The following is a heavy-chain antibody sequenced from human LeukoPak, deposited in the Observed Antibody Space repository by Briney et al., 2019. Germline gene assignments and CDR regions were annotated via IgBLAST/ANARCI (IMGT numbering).Heavy chain of an antibody. CDR1: GFTFSSYS. V-gene: IGHV3-21*01. Sequence: GGSLRLSCAASGFTFSSYSMNWVRQAPGKGLEWVSSISSSSSYIYYADSAKGRFTISRDNAKNSLYLQMNSLRAEDTAVYYCARGSRNIVVVPAAIIDAFDIWGQGTMVTVSS. CDR3: ARGSRNIVVVPAAIIDAFDI. D-gene: IGHD2-2*02. J-gene: IGHJ3*02. CDR2: ISSSSSYI.